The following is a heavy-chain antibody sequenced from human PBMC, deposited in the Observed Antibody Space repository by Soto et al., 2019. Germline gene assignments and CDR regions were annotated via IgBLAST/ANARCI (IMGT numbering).Heavy chain of an antibody. CDR3: AKDMGFGSTAPDH. V-gene: IGHV3-9*01. CDR1: GFTFDDYA. D-gene: IGHD3-10*01. CDR2: ISWNSGSI. J-gene: IGHJ4*02. Sequence: GGSLRLSCAASGFTFDDYAMHWVRQAPGKGLEWVSGISWNSGSIGYADSVKGRFTISRDNAKNSLYLQMNSLRAEDTALYYCAKDMGFGSTAPDHWGQGTLVTVSS.